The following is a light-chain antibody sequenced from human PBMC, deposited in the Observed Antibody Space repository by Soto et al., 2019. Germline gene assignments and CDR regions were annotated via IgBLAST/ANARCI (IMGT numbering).Light chain of an antibody. Sequence: DIVMTQSPDSLAVSLGERATINCKSSQTVLYSSNNKNYLAWYQQKPGQPPKLLIYWASTRKFGVPDRFSGSGSGADFTLTSSSLQAEDVAVYYCQQYYSTPPTFGGGTKVEIK. CDR1: QTVLYSSNNKNY. CDR3: QQYYSTPPT. CDR2: WAS. V-gene: IGKV4-1*01. J-gene: IGKJ4*01.